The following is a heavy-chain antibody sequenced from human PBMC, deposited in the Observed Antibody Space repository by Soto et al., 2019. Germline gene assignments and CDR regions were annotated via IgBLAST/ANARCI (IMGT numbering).Heavy chain of an antibody. Sequence: SETLSLTCTVSGGSISSSSYYWGWIRQPPGKGLEWIGSIYYSGSTYYNPSLKSRVTISVDTSKNQFSLKLSSVTAADTAVYYCARHIRIAAAGYWGQGTLVTVSS. CDR1: GGSISSSSYY. V-gene: IGHV4-39*01. J-gene: IGHJ4*02. CDR3: ARHIRIAAAGY. CDR2: IYYSGST. D-gene: IGHD6-13*01.